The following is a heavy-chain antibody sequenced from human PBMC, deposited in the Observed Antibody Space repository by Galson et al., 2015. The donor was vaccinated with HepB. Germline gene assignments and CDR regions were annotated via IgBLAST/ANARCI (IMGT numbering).Heavy chain of an antibody. J-gene: IGHJ4*02. CDR3: ARTRPLITGYSSSWYDY. CDR2: VSGTTGIT. D-gene: IGHD6-13*01. Sequence: SLRLSCAASGFTFSNYPMSWVRQAPGKGLEWVSSVSGTTGITNYADSVKGRFTISRDNSKNTLYLQMNSLRAEDTAVYYCARTRPLITGYSSSWYDYWGQGTLVTVSS. CDR1: GFTFSNYP. V-gene: IGHV3-23*01.